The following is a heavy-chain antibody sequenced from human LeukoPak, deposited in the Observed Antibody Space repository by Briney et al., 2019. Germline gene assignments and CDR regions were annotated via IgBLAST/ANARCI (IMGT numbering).Heavy chain of an antibody. D-gene: IGHD3-10*01. CDR1: GFTFSSYA. V-gene: IGHV3-30-3*01. Sequence: PGGSLRLSCAASGFTFSSYAMSWVRQAPGKGLEWVAVISYDGSNKYYADSVRGRFTISRDNSKNTLYLQMKALRDEDTATYYCAKRGPIYSSTPGNYFDYWGQGTLVTVSS. J-gene: IGHJ4*02. CDR3: AKRGPIYSSTPGNYFDY. CDR2: ISYDGSNK.